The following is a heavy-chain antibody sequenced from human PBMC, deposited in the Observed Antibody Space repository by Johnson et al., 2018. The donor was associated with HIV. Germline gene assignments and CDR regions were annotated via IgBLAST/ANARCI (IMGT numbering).Heavy chain of an antibody. CDR2: ISSGGST. J-gene: IGHJ3*02. CDR3: AGGGDHDAFDI. Sequence: VQLVESGGGLIQPGGSLRLSCAASGFTVSSNYMSWVRQAPGKGLEWVSVISSGGSTYYASSVQGRFTIFRDNSKNTRYLQMNSLRAEDTAVYYCAGGGDHDAFDIWGQGTMVTVSS. CDR1: GFTVSSNY. V-gene: IGHV3-53*01. D-gene: IGHD7-27*01.